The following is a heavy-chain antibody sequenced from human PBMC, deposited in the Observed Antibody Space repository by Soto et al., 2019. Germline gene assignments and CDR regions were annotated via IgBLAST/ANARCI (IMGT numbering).Heavy chain of an antibody. CDR2: INAGNGNT. CDR3: ARGSPDQLLLYYYYGMDV. J-gene: IGHJ6*02. CDR1: GYTFTSYA. D-gene: IGHD2-2*01. V-gene: IGHV1-3*01. Sequence: QVPLVQSGAEVKKPGASVKVSCKASGYTFTSYAMHWVRQAPGQRLEWMGWINAGNGNTKYSQKFQGRVTITRDTSASTAYMELSSLRSEDTAVYYCARGSPDQLLLYYYYGMDVWGQGTTVTVSS.